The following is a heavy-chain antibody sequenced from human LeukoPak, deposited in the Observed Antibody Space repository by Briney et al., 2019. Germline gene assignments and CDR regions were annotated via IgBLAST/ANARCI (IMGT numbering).Heavy chain of an antibody. Sequence: PGGSLRLSCAASGFTFSSYGMSWVRQAPGKGLEWVSAISSSGGGINYADSVKGRFTISRDNSKNTLYLQVKSLRAEDTAVYYCARDYWRGAAAGFCGYWGQGTLVTVSS. V-gene: IGHV3-23*01. D-gene: IGHD6-13*01. CDR2: ISSSGGGI. J-gene: IGHJ4*02. CDR3: ARDYWRGAAAGFCGY. CDR1: GFTFSSYG.